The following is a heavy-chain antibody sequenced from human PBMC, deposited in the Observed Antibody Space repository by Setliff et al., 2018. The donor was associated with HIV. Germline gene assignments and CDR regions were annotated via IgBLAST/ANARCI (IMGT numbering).Heavy chain of an antibody. V-gene: IGHV1-2*02. Sequence: ASVKVSCKTSGYTFTAYYIHWVRQAPGQGLEWMGWINSNNGGTKYAQNFQGRVTMTRYTSITTAYMELSSLISDDTALYYCAREERYYAGKGSLDYWGQGMLVTVSS. CDR3: AREERYYAGKGSLDY. D-gene: IGHD2-2*01. CDR2: INSNNGGT. CDR1: GYTFTAYY. J-gene: IGHJ4*02.